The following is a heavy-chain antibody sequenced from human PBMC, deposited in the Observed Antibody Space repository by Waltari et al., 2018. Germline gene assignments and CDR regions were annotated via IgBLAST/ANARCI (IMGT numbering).Heavy chain of an antibody. CDR2: IWYDGSNK. Sequence: QVQLVESGGGVVQPGRSLRLSCAASGFTFSSYGMHWVRQAPGKGLEWVAVIWYDGSNKYYADSVKGRFTISRDNSKNTLYLQMNSLRAEDTAVYYCARDIAVAVGYYYYGMDVWGQGTTVTVSS. D-gene: IGHD6-19*01. CDR3: ARDIAVAVGYYYYGMDV. V-gene: IGHV3-33*01. J-gene: IGHJ6*02. CDR1: GFTFSSYG.